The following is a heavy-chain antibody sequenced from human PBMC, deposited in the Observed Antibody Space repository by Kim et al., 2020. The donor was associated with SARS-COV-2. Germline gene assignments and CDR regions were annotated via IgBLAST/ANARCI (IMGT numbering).Heavy chain of an antibody. CDR3: TTVYNTDLDY. CDR1: GFTFSGST. V-gene: IGHV3-73*01. J-gene: IGHJ4*02. Sequence: GGSLRLSCAASGFTFSGSTMHWVRQASGKGLEWVGRIRSKANNYATAYAASVQGRFTISRDDSKTMAYLQMNSLKTEDTAVYYCTTVYNTDLDYWGLGTL. CDR2: IRSKANNYAT. D-gene: IGHD1-20*01.